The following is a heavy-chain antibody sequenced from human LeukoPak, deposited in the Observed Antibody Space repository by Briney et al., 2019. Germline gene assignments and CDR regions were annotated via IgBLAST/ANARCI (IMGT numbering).Heavy chain of an antibody. CDR2: INTNTGNP. CDR1: GYTFTSYA. D-gene: IGHD4-17*01. V-gene: IGHV7-4-1*02. CDR3: ATPPDYGDYDYYYYGMDV. J-gene: IGHJ6*02. Sequence: GASVTVSCKASGYTFTSYAMNWVRQAPGQGLEWMGWINTNTGNPTYAQGFTGRFVFSLDTSVSTAYLQISSLKAEDTAVYYCATPPDYGDYDYYYYGMDVWGQGTTVTVSS.